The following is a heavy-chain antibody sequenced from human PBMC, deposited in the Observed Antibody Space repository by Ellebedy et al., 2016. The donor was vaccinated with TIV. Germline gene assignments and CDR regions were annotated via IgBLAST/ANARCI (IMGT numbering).Heavy chain of an antibody. D-gene: IGHD6-19*01. V-gene: IGHV5-51*01. CDR2: IYPGDSDS. J-gene: IGHJ4*02. CDR1: GYTFPNYW. CDR3: ERCNRGGGWYDYDL. Sequence: GESLKISCKVSGYTFPNYWLGWVRQMPGKGLEWMGIIYPGDSDSRYNPSFRGQVTMSVDKSIPTAYLQWSSLKASDSATYYCERCNRGGGWYDYDLWGQGTLVTVSS.